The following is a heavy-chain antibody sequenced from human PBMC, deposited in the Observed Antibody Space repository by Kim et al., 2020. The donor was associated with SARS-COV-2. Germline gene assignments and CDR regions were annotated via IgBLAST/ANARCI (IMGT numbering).Heavy chain of an antibody. CDR1: GSTFGSYA. V-gene: IGHV3-30*04. CDR2: KSNAGRNN. CDR3: AREGNGIAAGADRRW. D-gene: IGHD6-25*01. J-gene: IGHJ4*02. Sequence: GSTFGSYAMHWVRQAPRKRLEWVAVKSNAGRNNSDAKTVKRRLTITRDKSENTGYLSTNIQRAEGAAVYYCAREGNGIAAGADRRWWGQGT.